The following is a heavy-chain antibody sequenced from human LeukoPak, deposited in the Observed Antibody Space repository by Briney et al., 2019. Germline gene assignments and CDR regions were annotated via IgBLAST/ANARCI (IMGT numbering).Heavy chain of an antibody. CDR3: ARGNGFIIDY. V-gene: IGHV3-7*01. Sequence: PGGSLRLSCAAPGFTLSSNWMNWVRQAPGKGLEWVAIIKQDGSEKYYVDSVKGRFTISRDNAKNSLYLQMNSLRAEDTAAYYCARGNGFIIDYWGQGTLVTVSS. CDR1: GFTLSSNW. D-gene: IGHD2-8*01. J-gene: IGHJ4*02. CDR2: IKQDGSEK.